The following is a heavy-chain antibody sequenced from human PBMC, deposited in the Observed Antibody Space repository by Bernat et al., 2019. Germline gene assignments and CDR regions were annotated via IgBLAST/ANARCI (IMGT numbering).Heavy chain of an antibody. Sequence: QVQLVESGGGLVKPGGSLRLSCAASGFTFSDYYMRWIRQAPGKGLDWVSYITSSRSYTNYADSVKGRFTISRDNAKNTLYLQMNSLRAEDTAVYYCAGGSCASAPCMDVWGKGTTVTVSS. D-gene: IGHD2-2*01. CDR3: AGGSCASAPCMDV. J-gene: IGHJ6*03. V-gene: IGHV3-11*05. CDR1: GFTFSDYY. CDR2: ITSSRSYT.